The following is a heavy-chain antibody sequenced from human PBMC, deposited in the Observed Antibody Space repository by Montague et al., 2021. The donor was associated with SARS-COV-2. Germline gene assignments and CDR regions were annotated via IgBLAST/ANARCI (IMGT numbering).Heavy chain of an antibody. Sequence: QSGAEVKKPGESLRISCKGSGYSFTTYWINWVRQMPGKGLEWMGKIDPSDSNTNYSPSFQGHVTTSVDRSISTAYLQWRSLKASDTAMYYCATPDYWGRGTLVTVSS. CDR2: IDPSDSNT. CDR1: GYSFTTYW. CDR3: ATPDY. V-gene: IGHV5-10-1*01. J-gene: IGHJ4*02.